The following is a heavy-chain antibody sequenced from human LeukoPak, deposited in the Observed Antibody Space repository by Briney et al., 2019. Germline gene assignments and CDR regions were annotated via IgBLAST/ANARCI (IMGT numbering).Heavy chain of an antibody. CDR3: ARVYDSSGYYYGDAFDI. CDR1: GGSFSGYF. D-gene: IGHD3-22*01. V-gene: IGHV4-34*01. CDR2: INHSGST. J-gene: IGHJ3*02. Sequence: PSETLSLTCAVYGGSFSGYFWTWIRQPPGKGLEWIGEINHSGSTNYNPSLKSRVTISVDTSKNQFPLKLSSVTAADTAVYYCARVYDSSGYYYGDAFDIWGQGTMVTVSS.